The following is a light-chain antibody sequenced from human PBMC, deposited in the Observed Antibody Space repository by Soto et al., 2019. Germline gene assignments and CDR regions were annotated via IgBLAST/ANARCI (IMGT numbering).Light chain of an antibody. J-gene: IGLJ2*01. CDR3: GACHTSLRALV. CDR1: SSNIGKNY. V-gene: IGLV1-51*01. CDR2: DNN. Sequence: QSVLTQPPSVSAAPGQKVTISCSGSSSNIGKNYVSWYQRLPGTAPKLLIYDNNDRSLGIPDRFAGSKSGTSATLGIARLQPGDDAAYYCGACHTSLRALVLGGGTKVTLL.